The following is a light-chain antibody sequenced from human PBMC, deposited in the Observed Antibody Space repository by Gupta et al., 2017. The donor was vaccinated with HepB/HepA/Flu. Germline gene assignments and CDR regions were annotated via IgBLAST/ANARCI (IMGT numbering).Light chain of an antibody. CDR3: QSSDTSLSGVV. Sequence: QPVVTQPPPPSGAPGQRVTTSSTGSSSNISAGYDAHWYQQLPGTAPKLLIYDNSNRPSGVPDRFSGSKSGTKASLVITGLQAEDEADYYCQSSDTSLSGVVFGGGTKLTVL. J-gene: IGLJ3*02. V-gene: IGLV1-40*01. CDR2: DNS. CDR1: SSNISAGYD.